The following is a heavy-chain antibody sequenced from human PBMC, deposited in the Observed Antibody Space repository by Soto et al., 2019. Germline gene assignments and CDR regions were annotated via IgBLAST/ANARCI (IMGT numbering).Heavy chain of an antibody. V-gene: IGHV1-69*13. CDR2: IIPIFGTA. CDR1: GGTFSSYA. CDR3: ARDRWSPIVGATDVYYYYYGMDV. J-gene: IGHJ6*02. Sequence: VASVKVSCKASGGTFSSYAISWVRQAPGQGLEWMGGIIPIFGTANYAQKFQGRVMITADESTSTAYMELSSLRSEDTAVYYCARDRWSPIVGATDVYYYYYGMDVWGQGTTVTVSS. D-gene: IGHD1-26*01.